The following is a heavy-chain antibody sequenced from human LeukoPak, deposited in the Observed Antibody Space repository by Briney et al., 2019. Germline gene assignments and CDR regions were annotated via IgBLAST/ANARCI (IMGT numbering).Heavy chain of an antibody. Sequence: GASVKVSCKASGYTFISYAMNWVRQAPGQGLEWMGWISGYNGNTNYAQKFQGRVTMTTDTSTSTAYLELRRLRSDDTAIYYCAREFCSGGGCYYYGMDVWGQGTTVTVSS. D-gene: IGHD2-15*01. J-gene: IGHJ6*02. CDR1: GYTFISYA. V-gene: IGHV1-18*04. CDR2: ISGYNGNT. CDR3: AREFCSGGGCYYYGMDV.